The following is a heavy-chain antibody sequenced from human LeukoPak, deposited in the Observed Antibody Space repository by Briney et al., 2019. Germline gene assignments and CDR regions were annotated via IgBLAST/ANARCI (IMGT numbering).Heavy chain of an antibody. V-gene: IGHV1-18*01. J-gene: IGHJ4*02. D-gene: IGHD2-15*01. CDR3: ARAGGEATPFDY. CDR1: GHTFTSYD. Sequence: ASVKVSFKASGHTFTSYDISWVRQAPGQGLGWMGWISSYNGNTKYAQKVQGRVTMTTDTSTSTAYMELRSLRSDDTAVYYCARAGGEATPFDYWGQGTLVTVSS. CDR2: ISSYNGNT.